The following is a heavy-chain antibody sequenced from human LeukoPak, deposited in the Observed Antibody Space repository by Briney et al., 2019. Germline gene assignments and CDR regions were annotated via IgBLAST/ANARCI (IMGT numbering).Heavy chain of an antibody. V-gene: IGHV4-4*07. Sequence: PSETLSLTCTVSGGSISSYYWSWIRQPAGKGLEWIGRIYTSGSTNYNPSPKSRVTMSVDTSKNQFSLKLSSVTAADTAVYYCARSADDILTGDNWFDPWGQGTLVTVSS. CDR1: GGSISSYY. J-gene: IGHJ5*02. CDR2: IYTSGST. D-gene: IGHD3-9*01. CDR3: ARSADDILTGDNWFDP.